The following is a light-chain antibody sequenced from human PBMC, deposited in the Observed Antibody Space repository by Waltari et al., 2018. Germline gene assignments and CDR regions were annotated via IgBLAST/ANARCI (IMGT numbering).Light chain of an antibody. CDR3: LQLNSYPRT. V-gene: IGKV1-9*01. Sequence: DIHLTQSPSFLSASVGDRVTITCRASQGISSNLAWYQPKPGKAPKLLIYRASTLQSGVPSRFSGSESGTDFTLTISSLQPEDFATYYCLQLNSYPRTFGQGTKVEVK. CDR2: RAS. J-gene: IGKJ1*01. CDR1: QGISSN.